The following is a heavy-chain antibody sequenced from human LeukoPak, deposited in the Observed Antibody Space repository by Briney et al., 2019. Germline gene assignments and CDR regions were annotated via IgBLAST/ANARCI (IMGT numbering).Heavy chain of an antibody. Sequence: SVKVSCKASGGTFSSYAISWVRQAPGQGLEWMGGIIPIFGTANYAQKFQGRVTITADESTSTAYMELSSLRSEDTAVYYCARVTPAGVYSGSYFPHKWGQGTLVTVSS. J-gene: IGHJ4*02. CDR2: IIPIFGTA. V-gene: IGHV1-69*13. CDR3: ARVTPAGVYSGSYFPHK. CDR1: GGTFSSYA. D-gene: IGHD1-26*01.